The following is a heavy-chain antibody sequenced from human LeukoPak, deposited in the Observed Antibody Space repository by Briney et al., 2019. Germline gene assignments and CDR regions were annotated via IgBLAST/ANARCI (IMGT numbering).Heavy chain of an antibody. CDR2: IKQDGSEK. CDR1: GFTFSSYW. Sequence: GGSLRLSCAASGFTFSSYWMSWVRQAPGKVLEWVANIKQDGSEKYYVDSVKGRFTISRDNAKNSLYLQMNSLRAEDTAVYYCARDSGKRYCSGGSCYSDDWGQGILVTVSS. V-gene: IGHV3-7*01. D-gene: IGHD2-15*01. J-gene: IGHJ4*02. CDR3: ARDSGKRYCSGGSCYSDD.